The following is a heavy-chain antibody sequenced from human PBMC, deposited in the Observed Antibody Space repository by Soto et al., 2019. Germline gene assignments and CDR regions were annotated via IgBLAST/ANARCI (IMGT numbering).Heavy chain of an antibody. Sequence: EVQLVESGGGLVQPGGSLRLSCAASGFTFSSYSMNWVRQAPGKGLEWVSYISSSSSTIYYADSVKGRFTISRDNAKNSLHLQMNSLRDEDAAVYYCARDRRWELPFDYWGQGTLVTVSS. CDR2: ISSSSSTI. CDR1: GFTFSSYS. D-gene: IGHD1-26*01. V-gene: IGHV3-48*02. CDR3: ARDRRWELPFDY. J-gene: IGHJ4*02.